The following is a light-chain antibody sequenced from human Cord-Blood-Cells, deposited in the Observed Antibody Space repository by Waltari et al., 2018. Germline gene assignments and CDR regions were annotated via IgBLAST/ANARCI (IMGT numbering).Light chain of an antibody. CDR1: QSVLYSSNNKNY. CDR3: QQYYSTPRT. J-gene: IGKJ1*01. CDR2: WAS. Sequence: DIVMTQSPDSLAVSLGERAPINCKSSQSVLYSSNNKNYLAWYQQKPGLPPKLLIYWASTRESGVPDRFSGSGSGTDFTLTISSLQAEDVAVYYCQQYYSTPRTFGQGTKVEIK. V-gene: IGKV4-1*01.